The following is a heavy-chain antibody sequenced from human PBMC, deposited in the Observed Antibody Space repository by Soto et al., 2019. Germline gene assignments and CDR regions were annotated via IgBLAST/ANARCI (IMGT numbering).Heavy chain of an antibody. CDR2: IYYSGST. J-gene: IGHJ4*02. CDR3: AREGGIVGATTVDY. CDR1: GGSISCGDYY. V-gene: IGHV4-30-4*01. Sequence: QVQLQESGPGLVKPSQTLSLTCTVSGGSISCGDYYWSWIRQPPGKGLEWIGYIYYSGSTYYNPSHKSRVTIPVDTSKNQFSLELSSVTAADPAVYYCAREGGIVGATTVDYWGQGTLVTVSS. D-gene: IGHD1-26*01.